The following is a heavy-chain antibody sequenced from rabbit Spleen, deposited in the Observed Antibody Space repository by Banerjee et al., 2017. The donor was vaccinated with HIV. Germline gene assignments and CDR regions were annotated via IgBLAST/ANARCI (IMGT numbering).Heavy chain of an antibody. Sequence: QEQLEESGGGLVKPGGSLTLTCEASGFSFSDRDVMCWVRQAPGKGLEWIACIYPGNSGNTYYATWAKGRFTISKTSSTTVTLRLPSLTVADTATYFCARGAWSTDCMNLWGPGTLVTVS. D-gene: IGHD7-1*01. CDR2: IYPGNSGNT. CDR3: ARGAWSTDCMNL. V-gene: IGHV1S45*01. J-gene: IGHJ4*01. CDR1: GFSFSDRDV.